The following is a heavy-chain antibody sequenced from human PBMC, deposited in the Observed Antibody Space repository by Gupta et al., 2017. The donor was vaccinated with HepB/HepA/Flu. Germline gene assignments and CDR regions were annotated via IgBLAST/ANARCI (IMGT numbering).Heavy chain of an antibody. J-gene: IGHJ4*01. CDR2: IITIFGKA. D-gene: IGHD2-2*01. V-gene: IGHV1-69*01. CDR1: GGTFSSYA. CDR3: ARSAYSVVVHAAMVD. Sequence: QVQLVQSGAEVKKPGSSVKVSCKASGGTFSSYAISWVRQAPGQGLEWMGGIITIFGKAKYDYKGQGRVTITAEEATSTADRELRSVRSAETAVYYCARSAYSVVVHAAMVDWGHGTLVTVSS.